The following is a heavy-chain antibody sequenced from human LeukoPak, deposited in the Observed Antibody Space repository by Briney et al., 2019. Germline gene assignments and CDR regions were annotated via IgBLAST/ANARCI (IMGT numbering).Heavy chain of an antibody. CDR2: IIPIFGTA. Sequence: GASVKVSCKASGGTFSSYAISWVRQAPGQGLEWMGGIIPIFGTANYAQKFQGRVTITTDESTSTAYMELSSLRSEDTAVYYCARDLGGLYDSSGYYPFDYWGQGALVTVSS. CDR3: ARDLGGLYDSSGYYPFDY. J-gene: IGHJ4*02. D-gene: IGHD3-22*01. CDR1: GGTFSSYA. V-gene: IGHV1-69*05.